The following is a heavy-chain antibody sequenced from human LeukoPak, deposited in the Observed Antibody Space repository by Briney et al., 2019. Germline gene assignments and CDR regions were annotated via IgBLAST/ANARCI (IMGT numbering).Heavy chain of an antibody. D-gene: IGHD1-26*01. V-gene: IGHV4-34*01. J-gene: IGHJ3*02. CDR3: ARRYGWELLSWRRKNDAFDI. CDR2: INHSGST. Sequence: ASETLSLTCTVSGGSISPYYWSWIRQPPGKGLEWIGEINHSGSTNYNPSLKSRVTISVDTSKNQFSLKLSSVTAADTAVYYCARRYGWELLSWRRKNDAFDIWGQGTMVTVSS. CDR1: GGSISPYY.